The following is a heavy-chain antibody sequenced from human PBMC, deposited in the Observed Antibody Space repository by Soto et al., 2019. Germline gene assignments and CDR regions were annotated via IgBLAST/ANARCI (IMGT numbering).Heavy chain of an antibody. J-gene: IGHJ4*02. Sequence: AAVKVSCKASGYTFTSHGISWVRQAPGQGLEWMGWISAYNGNTNYAQKLQGRVTMTTDTSTSTVYMELMSLRSDDTAVYYCAREVAVAGMWYWGQGTLVTVSS. CDR1: GYTFTSHG. CDR3: AREVAVAGMWY. D-gene: IGHD6-19*01. V-gene: IGHV1-18*01. CDR2: ISAYNGNT.